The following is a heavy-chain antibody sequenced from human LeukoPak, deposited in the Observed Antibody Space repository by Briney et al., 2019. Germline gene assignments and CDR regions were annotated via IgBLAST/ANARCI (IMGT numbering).Heavy chain of an antibody. Sequence: QPGGSLRLSCAASGFTFSSYGMHWVRQAPGKGLEWVSAISGSGGSTYYADSVKGRFTISRDNSKNTLYLQMNSLRAEDTAVYYCASTPPGYYDSSGYDYWGQGTLVTVSS. D-gene: IGHD3-22*01. CDR3: ASTPPGYYDSSGYDY. CDR1: GFTFSSYG. CDR2: ISGSGGST. V-gene: IGHV3-23*01. J-gene: IGHJ4*02.